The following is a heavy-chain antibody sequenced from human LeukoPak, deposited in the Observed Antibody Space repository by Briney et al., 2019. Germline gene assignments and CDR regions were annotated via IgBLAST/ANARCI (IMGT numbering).Heavy chain of an antibody. CDR1: GYTFTDSF. Sequence: GASVKVSCKASGYTFTDSFIHWVRHAPGQGLGWIGWINPNTRGISYAQKYQGRVTLTRDTSISTAYMDLSNLGSDDTAVYYCASGLRGSGIAPWGQGNLVTVSS. CDR3: ASGLRGSGIAP. V-gene: IGHV1-2*02. CDR2: INPNTRGI. D-gene: IGHD3-16*01. J-gene: IGHJ5*02.